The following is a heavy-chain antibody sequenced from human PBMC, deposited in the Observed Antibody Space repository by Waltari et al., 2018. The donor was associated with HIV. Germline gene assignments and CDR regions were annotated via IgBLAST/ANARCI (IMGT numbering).Heavy chain of an antibody. Sequence: QAQLLQSGAEGKNSGASVTVSCKASGYILTNDHSNCVRQAPGQGLEGRGGINTYCGNTNYAKMFQGRVTRTPDTSTNTVDMALLRLRSDDTAVYYCARDRGLGNKYYKVPYYFDYWGQGTLVTVSA. CDR1: GYILTNDH. CDR2: INTYCGNT. D-gene: IGHD2-8*01. V-gene: IGHV1-18*01. CDR3: ARDRGLGNKYYKVPYYFDY. J-gene: IGHJ4*02.